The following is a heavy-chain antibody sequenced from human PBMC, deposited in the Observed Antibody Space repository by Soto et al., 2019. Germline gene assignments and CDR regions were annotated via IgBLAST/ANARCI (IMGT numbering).Heavy chain of an antibody. CDR1: GGSISSGGYY. V-gene: IGHV4-31*11. CDR2: IYYSGST. D-gene: IGHD3-22*01. Sequence: SETLSLTCAVSGGSISSGGYYWSWIRQHPGKGLEWIGYIYYSGSTYYNPSLKSRVTISVDTSKNQFSLKLSSVTAADTAVYCCARGTDDSSGYYYGYWGQGTLVTVSS. J-gene: IGHJ4*02. CDR3: ARGTDDSSGYYYGY.